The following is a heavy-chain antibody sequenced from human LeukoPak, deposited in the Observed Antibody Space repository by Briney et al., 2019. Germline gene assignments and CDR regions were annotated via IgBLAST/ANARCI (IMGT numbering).Heavy chain of an antibody. Sequence: PGGSLRLSCVASGFTFSSYKMNWVRQAPGRGLEWVSSIHSGGSDIYYADSVKGRLTVSRDNAKNSLFLQMNSLRAEDTALYYCARGHYDILTGNYKWTPDYWGQGTLVTVSS. CDR2: IHSGGSDI. CDR1: GFTFSSYK. D-gene: IGHD3-9*01. V-gene: IGHV3-21*06. CDR3: ARGHYDILTGNYKWTPDY. J-gene: IGHJ4*02.